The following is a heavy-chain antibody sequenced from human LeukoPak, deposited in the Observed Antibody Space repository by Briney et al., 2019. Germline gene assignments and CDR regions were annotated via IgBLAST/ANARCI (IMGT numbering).Heavy chain of an antibody. CDR2: IIPIFGTA. D-gene: IGHD1-26*01. CDR1: GGTFSSYA. V-gene: IGHV1-69*13. J-gene: IGHJ4*02. Sequence: GASLKVSCKASGGTFSSYAISWVRQAPGQGLDWMGGIIPIFGTANYAQKFQGRVTITADESTSTAYMELSSLRSEDTAVYYCASGMGATEFDYWGQGTLVTVSS. CDR3: ASGMGATEFDY.